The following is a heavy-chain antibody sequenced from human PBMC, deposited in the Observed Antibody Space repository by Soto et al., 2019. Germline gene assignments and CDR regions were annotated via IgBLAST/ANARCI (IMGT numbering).Heavy chain of an antibody. J-gene: IGHJ2*01. Sequence: EVQLVESGGGLVQPGGSLRLSCAASGFTFSSYWMHWVRQAPGKGLVWVSRINSDGSSTSYADSVKGRFTISRDNAKKTLNLQMNSMRAEDTAVYYCARDKTDLWYFDLWGRGTLVTVSS. CDR3: ARDKTDLWYFDL. CDR1: GFTFSSYW. CDR2: INSDGSST. V-gene: IGHV3-74*01.